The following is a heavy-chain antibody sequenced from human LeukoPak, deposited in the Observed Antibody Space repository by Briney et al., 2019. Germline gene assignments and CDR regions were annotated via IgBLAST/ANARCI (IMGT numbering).Heavy chain of an antibody. CDR1: GYTFTRYY. CDR3: ARDAGYTYGPSESEFDY. CDR2: INPSGGST. J-gene: IGHJ4*02. Sequence: ASVKVSCKASGYTFTRYYMHWVRQAPGQGLEWMGIINPSGGSTGYAQKFQGRLTMTRDTSTSTVYMELSSLRSEDTAVYYCARDAGYTYGPSESEFDYWGQGTLVTVSS. D-gene: IGHD5-18*01. V-gene: IGHV1-46*01.